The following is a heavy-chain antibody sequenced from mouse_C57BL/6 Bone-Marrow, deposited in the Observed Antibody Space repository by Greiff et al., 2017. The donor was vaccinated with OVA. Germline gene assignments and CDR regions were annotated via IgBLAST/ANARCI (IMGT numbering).Heavy chain of an antibody. D-gene: IGHD1-1*01. CDR3: ARASITTVVARYWYFDV. Sequence: EVKLVESGGGLVKPGGSLKLSCAASGFTFSSYAMSWVRQTPEKRLEWVATISDGGSYTYYPDNVKGRFTISRDNAKNNLYLQMSHLKSEDTAMYYCARASITTVVARYWYFDVWGTGTTVTVSS. J-gene: IGHJ1*03. CDR2: ISDGGSYT. V-gene: IGHV5-4*03. CDR1: GFTFSSYA.